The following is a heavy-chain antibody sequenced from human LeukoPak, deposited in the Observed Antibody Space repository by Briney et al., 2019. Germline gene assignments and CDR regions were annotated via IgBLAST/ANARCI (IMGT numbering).Heavy chain of an antibody. CDR3: ARGNYVDWFDP. CDR1: GGSFSNHY. CDR2: IYHTGST. D-gene: IGHD1-7*01. Sequence: PSETLSLTCTVSGGSFSNHYWSWIRQPPGKGLEWIGYIYHTGSTNYNPSLKSRVTISVDMSKNQFSLKLSSVTAADTAVYYCARGNYVDWFDPWGQGTQVTVSS. V-gene: IGHV4-59*11. J-gene: IGHJ5*02.